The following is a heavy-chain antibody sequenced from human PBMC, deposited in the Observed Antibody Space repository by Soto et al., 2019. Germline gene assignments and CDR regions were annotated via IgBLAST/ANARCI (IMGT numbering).Heavy chain of an antibody. CDR1: GGSFSGYY. J-gene: IGHJ6*02. Sequence: LSLTCAVYGGSFSGYYWSWIRQPPGKGLEWIGEINHSGSTNYNPSLKSRVTISVDTSKNQFSLKLSSVTAADTAVYYCARDRMITFGGVIVGEYYYGMDVWGQGTTVTVSS. D-gene: IGHD3-16*02. CDR3: ARDRMITFGGVIVGEYYYGMDV. CDR2: INHSGST. V-gene: IGHV4-34*01.